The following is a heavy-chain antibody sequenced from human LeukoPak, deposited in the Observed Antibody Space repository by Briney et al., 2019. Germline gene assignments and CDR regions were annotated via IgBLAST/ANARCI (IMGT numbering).Heavy chain of an antibody. CDR1: GGSFSGYY. Sequence: SETLSLTCAVYGGSFSGYYWSWIRQPPGKGLEWIGEINHSGSTNYNPSLKSRVTISVDTSKNQFSLKLGSVTAADTAVYYCASTGYSSGWYHRNNWFDPWGQGTLVTVSS. V-gene: IGHV4-34*01. CDR2: INHSGST. D-gene: IGHD6-19*01. J-gene: IGHJ5*02. CDR3: ASTGYSSGWYHRNNWFDP.